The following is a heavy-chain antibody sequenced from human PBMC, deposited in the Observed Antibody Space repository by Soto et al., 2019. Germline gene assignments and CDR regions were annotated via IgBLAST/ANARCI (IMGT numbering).Heavy chain of an antibody. D-gene: IGHD2-15*01. CDR2: ISGSGGST. Sequence: GGSLRLSCAASGFTFSSYAMSWVRQAPGKGLEWVSAISGSGGSTYYADSVKGRFTISRDNSKNTLYLQMNSLRAEDTAVYYWANWACSGGSCYYGYFDYWGQGTLVTVSS. CDR1: GFTFSSYA. CDR3: ANWACSGGSCYYGYFDY. J-gene: IGHJ4*02. V-gene: IGHV3-23*01.